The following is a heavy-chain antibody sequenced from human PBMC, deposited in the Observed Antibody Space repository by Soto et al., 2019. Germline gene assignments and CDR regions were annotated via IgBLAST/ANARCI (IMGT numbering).Heavy chain of an antibody. V-gene: IGHV5-51*01. Sequence: PGESLKISCKGSGYSFTSYWIGWVRQMPGKGLESMGIIYPGDSDTRYSPSLQGQVTISADKSISTAYLQWSSLKASDTAMYYCARTAAAGKYYYGMDVWGQGTTVTVS. J-gene: IGHJ6*02. D-gene: IGHD6-13*01. CDR3: ARTAAAGKYYYGMDV. CDR1: GYSFTSYW. CDR2: IYPGDSDT.